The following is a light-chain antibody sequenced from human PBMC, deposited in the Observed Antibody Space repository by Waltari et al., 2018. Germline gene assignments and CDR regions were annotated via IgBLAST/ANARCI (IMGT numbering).Light chain of an antibody. CDR2: GAS. V-gene: IGKV3-20*01. CDR3: QHYVRLPVS. J-gene: IGKJ1*01. Sequence: EIVLTQSPGTLSLSPGERATLSCRASQSVSRSLAWYQQKPGQAPRLLIYGASSRATGVPDRFSGSWSGTDFSLTISRLEPEYFAVYYCQHYVRLPVSFGQGTKVEIK. CDR1: QSVSRS.